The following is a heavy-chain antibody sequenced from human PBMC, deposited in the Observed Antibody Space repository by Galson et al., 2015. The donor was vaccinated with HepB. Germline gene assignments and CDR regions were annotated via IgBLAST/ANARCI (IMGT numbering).Heavy chain of an antibody. CDR2: IYWNDDK. Sequence: PALVKPTQTLTLTCTFSGFSLSTSGVGVGWIRQPPGKALEWLALIYWNDDKRYSPSLKSRLTITKDTSKNQVVLTMTNMDPVDTATYYCAHSRDIVVVPDRWNYYRRGWFDPWGQGTLVTVSS. V-gene: IGHV2-5*01. D-gene: IGHD2-2*01. CDR1: GFSLSTSGVG. CDR3: AHSRDIVVVPDRWNYYRRGWFDP. J-gene: IGHJ5*02.